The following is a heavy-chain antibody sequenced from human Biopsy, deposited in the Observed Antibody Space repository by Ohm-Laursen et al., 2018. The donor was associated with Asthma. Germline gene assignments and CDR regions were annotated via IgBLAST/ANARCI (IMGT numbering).Heavy chain of an antibody. D-gene: IGHD5-18*01. Sequence: SLRLSCAASGFTVSTNGMSWARQAPGKGLAWVSTIRPNNRGVDYVPSVRGRFTMSRDNSKNTLYLHMSSLRAEDTAVYYCVKDTYEDSGGYYTFEVWGQGTMVTVSS. CDR3: VKDTYEDSGGYYTFEV. CDR1: GFTVSTNG. V-gene: IGHV3-23*01. CDR2: IRPNNRGV. J-gene: IGHJ3*01.